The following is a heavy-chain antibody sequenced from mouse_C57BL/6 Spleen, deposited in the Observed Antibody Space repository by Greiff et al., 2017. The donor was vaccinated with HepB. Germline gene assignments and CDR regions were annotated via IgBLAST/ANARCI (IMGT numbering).Heavy chain of an antibody. Sequence: EVKLVESGGGLVKPGGSLKLSCAASGFTFSDYGMHWVRQAPEKGLEWVAYISSGSSTIYYADTVKGRFTISRDNAKNTLFLQMTSLRSEDTAMYYCARGPTPYYAMDYWGQGTSVTASS. D-gene: IGHD2-10*01. J-gene: IGHJ4*01. CDR1: GFTFSDYG. V-gene: IGHV5-17*01. CDR2: ISSGSSTI. CDR3: ARGPTPYYAMDY.